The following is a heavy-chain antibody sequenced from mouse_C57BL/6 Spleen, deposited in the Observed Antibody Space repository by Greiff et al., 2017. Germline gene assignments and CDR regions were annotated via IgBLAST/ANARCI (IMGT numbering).Heavy chain of an antibody. CDR2: IDPSDSYT. J-gene: IGHJ1*03. V-gene: IGHV1-69*01. D-gene: IGHD1-1*01. CDR3: ERGGYGSSSPWYFDV. CDR1: GYTFTSYW. Sequence: QVQLQQPGAELVMPGASVKLSCKASGYTFTSYWMHWVKQRPGQGLEWIGEIDPSDSYTNYNQKFKGKSTLTVDKSSSTAYMQLSSLTAEDSAVYYCERGGYGSSSPWYFDVWGTGTTVTVSS.